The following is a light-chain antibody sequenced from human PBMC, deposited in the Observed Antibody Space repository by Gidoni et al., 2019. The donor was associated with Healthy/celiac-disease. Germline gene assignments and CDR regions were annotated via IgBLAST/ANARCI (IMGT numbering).Light chain of an antibody. CDR3: MQALQTPPWT. J-gene: IGKJ1*01. V-gene: IGKV2-28*01. Sequence: DIVMPQSPLSLPVTPGEPASISCRSSKSLLHSNGYNYLDWYLQKPGQSPQLLIYLGSNRVSGVPDRFSGSGSGTDFTLKISRVEAEDVGVYYCMQALQTPPWTFGQGTKVEIK. CDR1: KSLLHSNGYNY. CDR2: LGS.